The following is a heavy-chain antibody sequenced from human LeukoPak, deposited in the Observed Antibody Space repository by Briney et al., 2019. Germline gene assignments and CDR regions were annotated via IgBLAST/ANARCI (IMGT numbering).Heavy chain of an antibody. CDR1: GFTFSGYA. D-gene: IGHD3-22*01. CDR2: ISGSGDST. Sequence: PGGSLRLSCAASGFTFSGYAMSWVRQAPGKGLEWVSAISGSGDSTYYADSVKGRFTISRDNSKNTLYLQMNSLRAEDTAVYYCAKASLIVVVTLTPFDYWGQGTLVTVSS. V-gene: IGHV3-23*01. CDR3: AKASLIVVVTLTPFDY. J-gene: IGHJ4*02.